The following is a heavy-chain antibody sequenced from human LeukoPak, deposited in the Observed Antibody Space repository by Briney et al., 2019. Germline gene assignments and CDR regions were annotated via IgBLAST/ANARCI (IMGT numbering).Heavy chain of an antibody. V-gene: IGHV4-39*07. Sequence: SETLSLTCTVSGGSISSGGYYWSWIRQPPGKGLEWIGEINHSGSTNYNPSLKSRVTISVDTSKNQFSLKLSSVTAADTAVYYCARGLIVVPAAIAYWFDPWGQGTLVTVSS. J-gene: IGHJ5*02. CDR1: GGSISSGGYY. CDR3: ARGLIVVPAAIAYWFDP. CDR2: INHSGST. D-gene: IGHD2-2*01.